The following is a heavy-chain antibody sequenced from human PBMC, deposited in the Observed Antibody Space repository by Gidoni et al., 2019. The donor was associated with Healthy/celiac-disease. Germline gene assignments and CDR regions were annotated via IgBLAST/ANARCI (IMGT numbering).Heavy chain of an antibody. CDR3: ARDLFAPAGAVASPRKFDY. CDR2: ISAYNGNT. CDR1: GYTFTSYG. Sequence: QVQLVQSGAEVKKPGASVKVSCKASGYTFTSYGISWVRQDPGQGLEWMGWISAYNGNTNYAQKLQGRVTRTTDTSTSTAYMELRSLRSDDTAVYYCARDLFAPAGAVASPRKFDYWGQGTLVTVSS. D-gene: IGHD6-19*01. J-gene: IGHJ4*02. V-gene: IGHV1-18*01.